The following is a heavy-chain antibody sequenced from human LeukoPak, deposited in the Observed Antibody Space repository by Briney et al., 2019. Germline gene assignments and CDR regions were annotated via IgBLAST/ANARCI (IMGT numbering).Heavy chain of an antibody. Sequence: HGESLKISCKGSGNSFSNYWIGWVRQLPGRGLEWMGIIYPGDSDTRYNPSFQGQVTISADKSISTAYLQWSSLKASDTAMYYCARQIAFDSSGYYYSDYWGQGTLVTVSS. J-gene: IGHJ4*02. CDR1: GNSFSNYW. V-gene: IGHV5-51*01. CDR2: IYPGDSDT. CDR3: ARQIAFDSSGYYYSDY. D-gene: IGHD3-22*01.